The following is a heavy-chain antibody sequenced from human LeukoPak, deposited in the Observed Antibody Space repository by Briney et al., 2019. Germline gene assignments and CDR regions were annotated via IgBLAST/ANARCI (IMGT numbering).Heavy chain of an antibody. CDR2: ISSSSTYI. CDR3: VRENHGSFDY. D-gene: IGHD1-14*01. V-gene: IGHV3-21*01. Sequence: PGGSLRLSCAASGFSFSTYYVNWVRQAPGKGLEWVSCISSSSTYIYYSDSVRGRFAISRDNAKNSLYLQMNSLRAEDTVVYYCVRENHGSFDYWGQGSLVTVSS. CDR1: GFSFSTYY. J-gene: IGHJ4*02.